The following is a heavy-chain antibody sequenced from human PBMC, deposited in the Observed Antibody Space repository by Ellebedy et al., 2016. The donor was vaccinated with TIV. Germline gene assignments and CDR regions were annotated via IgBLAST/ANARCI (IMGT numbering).Heavy chain of an antibody. CDR3: AKEWTRSMNTVTVFDY. J-gene: IGHJ4*02. Sequence: GESLKISCAASGFTFSSYAMSWVRQAPGKGLEWVSAISGSGGSTYYADSVKGLFTISRDNSKNTLYLQMNSLRAEDTAVNYCAKEWTRSMNTVTVFDYWGQGTLVTVSS. CDR2: ISGSGGST. CDR1: GFTFSSYA. V-gene: IGHV3-23*01. D-gene: IGHD4-17*01.